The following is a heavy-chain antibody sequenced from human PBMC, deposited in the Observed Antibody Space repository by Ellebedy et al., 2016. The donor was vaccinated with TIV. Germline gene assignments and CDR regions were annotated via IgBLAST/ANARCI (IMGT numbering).Heavy chain of an antibody. D-gene: IGHD6-19*01. Sequence: ASVKVSXXASGYTFTSYDINWVRQATGQGLEWMGWMNPNSGNTGYAQKFQGRVTMTRNTSISTAYMELSSLRSEDTAVYYCGTGYHSSGWWRLDYYYYGMDVWGQGTTVTVSS. CDR2: MNPNSGNT. CDR3: GTGYHSSGWWRLDYYYYGMDV. V-gene: IGHV1-8*01. CDR1: GYTFTSYD. J-gene: IGHJ6*02.